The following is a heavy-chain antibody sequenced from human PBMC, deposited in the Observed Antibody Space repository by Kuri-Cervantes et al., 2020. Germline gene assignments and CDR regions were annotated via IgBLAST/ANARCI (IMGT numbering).Heavy chain of an antibody. Sequence: ASVKVSCKASGYTFSSSDINWVRQPTGQGLEWMGWMNPNSGNTDYARKFQGRVTMTRNTSISTAYMELSGLRFEDTAVYYCARQVSSWYWFDPWGQGTLVTVSS. CDR2: MNPNSGNT. V-gene: IGHV1-8*02. J-gene: IGHJ5*02. CDR1: GYTFSSSD. CDR3: ARQVSSWYWFDP. D-gene: IGHD6-13*01.